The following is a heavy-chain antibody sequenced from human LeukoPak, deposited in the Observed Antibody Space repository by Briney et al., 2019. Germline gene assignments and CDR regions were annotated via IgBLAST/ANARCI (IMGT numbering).Heavy chain of an antibody. CDR2: MNPNSGDT. D-gene: IGHD3-22*01. V-gene: IGHV1-8*01. J-gene: IGHJ6*02. Sequence: ASVKVSCKASGYTFSAYDIIWVRQAAGQGPEWMGWMNPNSGDTGYAQKFQGRVTMTRNTSISTAYMELSSLRSEDTAVYYCARPYFYDSSGSMDVWGQGTTVTVSS. CDR3: ARPYFYDSSGSMDV. CDR1: GYTFSAYD.